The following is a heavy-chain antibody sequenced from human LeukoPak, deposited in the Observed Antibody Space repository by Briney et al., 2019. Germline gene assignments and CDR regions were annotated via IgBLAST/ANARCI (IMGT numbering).Heavy chain of an antibody. Sequence: SETLSLTCTVSGGSLSSYYWSWIRQPGGKGLEWIGRIYTSGSTNYNPSLKSRVTMSVDTSKNQFSLKLSSVTAADTAVYYCARAYYEFWSGYYTWFDPWGQGTLVTVSS. D-gene: IGHD3-3*01. CDR2: IYTSGST. CDR1: GGSLSSYY. V-gene: IGHV4-4*07. J-gene: IGHJ5*02. CDR3: ARAYYEFWSGYYTWFDP.